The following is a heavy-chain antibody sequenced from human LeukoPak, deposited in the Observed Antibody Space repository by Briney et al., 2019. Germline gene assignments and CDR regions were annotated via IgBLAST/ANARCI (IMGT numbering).Heavy chain of an antibody. J-gene: IGHJ4*02. CDR2: ISGSGGRT. D-gene: IGHD3-10*01. Sequence: PGGSLRLSCAASGFTFGNYAMSWVRLAPGKGLEWASTISGSGGRTYNADSVKGRFTISRDNSKNTLYLQMNSLRAEDTAVYYCAKDFGSGSYYDYWGQGTLVTVSS. CDR1: GFTFGNYA. CDR3: AKDFGSGSYYDY. V-gene: IGHV3-23*01.